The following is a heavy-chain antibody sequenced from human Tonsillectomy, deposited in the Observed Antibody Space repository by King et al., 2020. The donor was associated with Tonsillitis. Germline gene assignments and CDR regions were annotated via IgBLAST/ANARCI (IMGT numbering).Heavy chain of an antibody. CDR1: GYSFINYG. V-gene: IGHV1-18*01. Sequence: VQLVESGAEVKKPGASVTVSCKTSGYSFINYGVSWVRQAPGQGLEWMGWIGAYNGHTNYAQKFQGRVTMTIDTSTGTGYMELRSLRSDDTAMYYCAREMGYYERSGSHFQHWGQGTLVTVSS. CDR3: AREMGYYERSGSHFQH. CDR2: IGAYNGHT. J-gene: IGHJ1*01. D-gene: IGHD3-22*01.